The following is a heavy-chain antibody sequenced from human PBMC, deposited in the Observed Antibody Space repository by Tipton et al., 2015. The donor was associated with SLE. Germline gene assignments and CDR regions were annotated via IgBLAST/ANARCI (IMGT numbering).Heavy chain of an antibody. CDR3: ARLISAYDCNFDY. CDR2: FYYGKST. J-gene: IGHJ4*02. V-gene: IGHV4-39*07. CDR1: GGSISSSSFY. Sequence: TLSLTCTVSGGSISSSSFYWGWIRQPPGKGLEWIGSFYYGKSTFYNPSLKGRVTISVDTSTNRLFLNLISVTAADTALYYCARLISAYDCNFDYWGQGTLVTVSS. D-gene: IGHD5-12*01.